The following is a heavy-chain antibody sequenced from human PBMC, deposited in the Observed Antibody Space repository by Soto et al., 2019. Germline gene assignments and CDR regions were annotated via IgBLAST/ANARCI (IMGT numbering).Heavy chain of an antibody. CDR2: ISPCGGAT. V-gene: IGHV1-46*01. CDR3: AKCRGGKTVANFGMDV. D-gene: IGHD3-16*01. J-gene: IGHJ6*02. CDR1: GDSVSNDY. Sequence: GASVKVSCQASGDSVSNDYLHLVLQAPGQVFESSTLISPCGGATAYAQRFKGRVSVTMDKSSTTFCLKLSSLGSDDTAVYYCAKCRGGKTVANFGMDVWGQGVTVTVS.